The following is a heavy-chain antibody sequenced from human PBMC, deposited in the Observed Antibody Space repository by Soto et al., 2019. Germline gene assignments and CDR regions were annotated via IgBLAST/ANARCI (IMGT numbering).Heavy chain of an antibody. J-gene: IGHJ4*02. D-gene: IGHD3-3*01. Sequence: PPETLPLTYTVSGESISTSSSYYWGWIRQTPGKGLEWIGSIYYSGTAYYNPSLKSRVTVSVDRSTNQFSLRLSSVTAADTTGDCWSTWYIKAFGESKFRLVVDYFDFCGQGTWVT. CDR2: IYYSGTA. CDR3: STWYIKAFGESKFRLVVDYFDF. V-gene: IGHV4-39*01. CDR1: GESISTSSSYY.